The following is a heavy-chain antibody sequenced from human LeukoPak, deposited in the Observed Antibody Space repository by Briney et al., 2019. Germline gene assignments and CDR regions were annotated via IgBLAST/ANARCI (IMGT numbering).Heavy chain of an antibody. CDR2: IKPDGSEK. J-gene: IGHJ4*02. D-gene: IGHD6-19*01. CDR1: GLTFGSYW. Sequence: GGSLRLSCAASGLTFGSYWMTWVRQAPGKGLECVANIKPDGSEKHYVDSEEGRFTISRDNAKNSLFLQMNSLRAEDTAVYYCARGRMAVAGSYEYWGQGTLVTVSS. CDR3: ARGRMAVAGSYEY. V-gene: IGHV3-7*05.